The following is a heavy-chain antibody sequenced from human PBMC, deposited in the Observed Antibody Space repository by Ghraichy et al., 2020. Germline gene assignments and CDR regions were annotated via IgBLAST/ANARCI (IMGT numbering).Heavy chain of an antibody. CDR3: ARARNSSGYYPVAY. D-gene: IGHD3-22*01. Sequence: SETLSLTCTVSGDSISSGDYFWGWIRQLPGKGLEWIGYIYKSGSTYYSPSLKSRLTISIDASKNQVSLRLNSVTAADTAMYYCARARNSSGYYPVAYWGQGTLVTFSS. CDR2: IYKSGST. CDR1: GDSISSGDYF. J-gene: IGHJ4*02. V-gene: IGHV4-30-4*08.